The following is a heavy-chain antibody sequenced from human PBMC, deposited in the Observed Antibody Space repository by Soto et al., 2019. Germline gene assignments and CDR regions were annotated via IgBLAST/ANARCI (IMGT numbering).Heavy chain of an antibody. Sequence: GGSLRLSCAASGFTFSSYGMHWVRQAPGKGLEWVAVISYDGSNKYYADSVKGRFTISRDNSKNTLYLQMNSLRAEDTAVYYCAKDRDHDYSNYYFDYWGQGTLVTVSS. D-gene: IGHD4-4*01. J-gene: IGHJ4*02. CDR2: ISYDGSNK. CDR3: AKDRDHDYSNYYFDY. V-gene: IGHV3-30*18. CDR1: GFTFSSYG.